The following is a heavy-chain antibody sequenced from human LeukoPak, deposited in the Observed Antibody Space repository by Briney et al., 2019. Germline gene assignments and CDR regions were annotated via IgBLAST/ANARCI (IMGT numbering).Heavy chain of an antibody. CDR2: MSYDGTNK. J-gene: IGHJ4*02. Sequence: PGRSLRLSCAASGFTFSSYGMHWVRQAPGKGLEWGAVMSYDGTNKYYADSVKGRFIISRDNSKNTLYLQMNSLSSEDTAVYYCAKVQHYSGYEEGMIGYFDYWGQGTLVTVSS. D-gene: IGHD5-12*01. CDR3: AKVQHYSGYEEGMIGYFDY. CDR1: GFTFSSYG. V-gene: IGHV3-30*18.